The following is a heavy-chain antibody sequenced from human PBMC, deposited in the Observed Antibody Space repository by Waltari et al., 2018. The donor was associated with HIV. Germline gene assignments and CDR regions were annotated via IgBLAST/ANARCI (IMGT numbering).Heavy chain of an antibody. Sequence: EVQLVQSGAEMKEPGESLTIPCKTYGHNFSRSWIAWVRQMPGKGLEWIGVMFPGDSDTRYNPSFLGHVTISADKSTATTYLQWRSLKASDTAIYFCATGDTGTEHLDYWGQGTLVTASS. CDR1: GHNFSRSW. CDR3: ATGDTGTEHLDY. J-gene: IGHJ4*02. D-gene: IGHD1-1*01. CDR2: MFPGDSDT. V-gene: IGHV5-51*01.